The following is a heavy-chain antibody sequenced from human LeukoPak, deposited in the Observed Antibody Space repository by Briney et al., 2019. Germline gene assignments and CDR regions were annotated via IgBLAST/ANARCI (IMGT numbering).Heavy chain of an antibody. CDR2: ISAYNGNT. CDR3: ARVRRDFWSFRWFDP. CDR1: GYTFTSYG. V-gene: IGHV1-18*01. J-gene: IGHJ5*02. Sequence: RASVKVSCTASGYTFTSYGISWVRQAPGQGLEWMGWISAYNGNTNYAQKLQGRVTMTTDTSTSTAYMELRSLRSDDTAVYYCARVRRDFWSFRWFDPWGQGTLVTVSS. D-gene: IGHD3-3*01.